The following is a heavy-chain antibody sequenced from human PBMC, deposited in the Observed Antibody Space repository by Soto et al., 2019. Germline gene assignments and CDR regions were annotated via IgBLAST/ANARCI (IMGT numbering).Heavy chain of an antibody. CDR2: IYHSGST. J-gene: IGHJ4*02. V-gene: IGHV4-4*02. CDR3: ARGGTGNIDY. CDR1: GGSISSTNW. D-gene: IGHD2-8*02. Sequence: SETLSLTCAVSGGSISSTNWWTWVRQPPGKGLDWIGEIYHSGSTNYNPSLKSRATISVDKSKNQFSLKLSSVTAADTAVYYCARGGTGNIDYWGQGILVTVSS.